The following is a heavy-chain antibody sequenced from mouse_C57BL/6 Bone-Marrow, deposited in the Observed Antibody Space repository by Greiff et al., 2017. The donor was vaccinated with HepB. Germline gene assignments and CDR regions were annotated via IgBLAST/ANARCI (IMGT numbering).Heavy chain of an antibody. CDR1: GYTFTSYC. V-gene: IGHV1-7*01. D-gene: IGHD1-1*01. J-gene: IGHJ4*01. Sequence: QVQLKQSGAELAKPGASVKLSCKASGYTFTSYCMHWVKQRPGQGLEWIGYINPSSGYTKYNQKFKDKATLTADKSSSTAYMQLSSLTYEDSAVYYCASTTERDYYAMDYWGQGTSVTVSS. CDR3: ASTTERDYYAMDY. CDR2: INPSSGYT.